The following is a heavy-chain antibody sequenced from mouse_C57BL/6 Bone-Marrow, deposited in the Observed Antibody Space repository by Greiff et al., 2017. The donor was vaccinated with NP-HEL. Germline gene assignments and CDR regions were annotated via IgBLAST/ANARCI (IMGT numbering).Heavy chain of an antibody. V-gene: IGHV5-6*02. CDR3: ARRYYGMDY. CDR1: GFTFSSYG. Sequence: EVKVVESGGDLVKPGGSLKLSCAASGFTFSSYGMSWVRQTPDKRLEWVATISSGGSYTYYPDSVKGRFTISRDNAKNTLYLQMSSLKSEDTAVYYCARRYYGMDYWGQGTSVTVSS. CDR2: ISSGGSYT. J-gene: IGHJ4*01.